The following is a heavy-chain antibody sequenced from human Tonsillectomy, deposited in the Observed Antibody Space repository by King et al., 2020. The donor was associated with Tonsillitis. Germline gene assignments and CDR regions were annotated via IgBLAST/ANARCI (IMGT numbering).Heavy chain of an antibody. V-gene: IGHV1-2*02. CDR3: ASGPGWPYAFDI. CDR1: GYTFIDYY. D-gene: IGHD2-15*01. Sequence: QLVQSGAEVKKPGASVKVSCKASGYTFIDYYLHWVRQAPGQGLEWMGWINPNSGGTKYAQKFQVRVTMTRDTSISTAYMELSSLRSDDTAVYYCASGPGWPYAFDIWGQGTMVTVSS. CDR2: INPNSGGT. J-gene: IGHJ3*02.